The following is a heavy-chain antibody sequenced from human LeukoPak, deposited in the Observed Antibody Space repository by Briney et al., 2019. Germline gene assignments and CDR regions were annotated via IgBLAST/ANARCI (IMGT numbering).Heavy chain of an antibody. CDR1: GFTFTDYW. CDR3: ARGVFTSGWDY. D-gene: IGHD6-19*01. Sequence: GGSLRLSCAASGFTFTDYWMSWVRQAPGKGLEWVANIKRDGSEKYYVDSVKGRFTISRDNAKNSLYLQLNSLRTEDTAVYYCARGVFTSGWDYWGQGTLVTVSS. J-gene: IGHJ4*02. CDR2: IKRDGSEK. V-gene: IGHV3-7*01.